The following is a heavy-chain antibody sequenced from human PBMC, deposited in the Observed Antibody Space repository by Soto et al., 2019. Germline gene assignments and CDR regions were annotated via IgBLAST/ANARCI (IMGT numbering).Heavy chain of an antibody. J-gene: IGHJ4*02. CDR2: IYYSGST. CDR1: GGSIRSGGYY. D-gene: IGHD3-9*01. CDR3: ARGINGVPYYDILNGYYHNYFYY. V-gene: IGHV4-31*02. Sequence: SETLSRTSTDSGGSIRSGGYYWSWILHPPGKGLEWIGYIYYSGSTYYNPSLKSRVTISVDTSKNQFSLKLSSVTAADTAVYYCARGINGVPYYDILNGYYHNYFYYWGQGTLVTVSS.